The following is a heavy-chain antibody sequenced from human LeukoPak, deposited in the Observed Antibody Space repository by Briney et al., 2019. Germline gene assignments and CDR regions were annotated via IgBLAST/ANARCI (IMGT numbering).Heavy chain of an antibody. CDR1: GFTFSSTW. D-gene: IGHD1-26*01. J-gene: IGHJ6*04. Sequence: QPGGSLRLSCAASGFTFSSTWMHWFRQGAGKGLVWVSRITSDGRTTIYADSVKGRFSISRDNAKNTLYLQMNSLRAEDTAVYYCASGVDVWGKGTTVTVSS. CDR2: ITSDGRTT. V-gene: IGHV3-74*01. CDR3: ASGVDV.